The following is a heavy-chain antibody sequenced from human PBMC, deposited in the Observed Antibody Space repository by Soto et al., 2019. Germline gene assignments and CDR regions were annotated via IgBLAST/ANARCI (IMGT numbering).Heavy chain of an antibody. V-gene: IGHV4-38-2*01. D-gene: IGHD7-27*01. CDR3: ARAPGDLLYYFDY. J-gene: IGHJ4*02. CDR2: IYHSGST. Sequence: PSETLSLTCAVSGYSISNGYYWGWIRQPPGKGLEWIGSIYHSGSTYYNPSLKSRVTISLDTSKNQFSLKLSSVTAADTAVYYCARAPGDLLYYFDYWGPGSLVTVSS. CDR1: GYSISNGYY.